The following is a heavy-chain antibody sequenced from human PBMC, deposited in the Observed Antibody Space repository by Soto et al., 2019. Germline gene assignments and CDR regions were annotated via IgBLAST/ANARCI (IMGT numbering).Heavy chain of an antibody. CDR3: ARDPGSSWHEDYYYGMDV. V-gene: IGHV3-33*01. D-gene: IGHD6-13*01. J-gene: IGHJ6*02. CDR1: GFTFSSYG. CDR2: IWYDGSNK. Sequence: GGSLRLSCAASGFTFSSYGMHWVRQAPGKGLEWVAVIWYDGSNKYYADSVKGRFTISRDNSKNTLYLQMNSLRAEDTAVYYCARDPGSSWHEDYYYGMDVWGQGTTVTVSS.